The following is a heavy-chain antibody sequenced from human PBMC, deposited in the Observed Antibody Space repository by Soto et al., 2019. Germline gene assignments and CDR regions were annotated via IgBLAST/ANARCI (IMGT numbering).Heavy chain of an antibody. V-gene: IGHV3-30*18. CDR3: AKDGLGDLRRGYNYKYGIDV. D-gene: IGHD3-3*01. Sequence: QVHLVESGGGVVQPGRSLRLSCAASGITLSDYGLHWVRQAPGKGLEWLAAISYDGISKHYGDSVKGRFTISRDSSTNTLYLQMNSLRPEDTAVYFCAKDGLGDLRRGYNYKYGIDVWGQGTTVTVSS. J-gene: IGHJ6*02. CDR2: ISYDGISK. CDR1: GITLSDYG.